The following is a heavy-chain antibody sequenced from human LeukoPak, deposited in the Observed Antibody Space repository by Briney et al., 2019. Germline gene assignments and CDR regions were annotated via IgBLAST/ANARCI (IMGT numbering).Heavy chain of an antibody. J-gene: IGHJ6*02. V-gene: IGHV3-66*04. CDR3: VRPKHRSTSWRHYGMDV. D-gene: IGHD2-2*01. CDR1: GFIVRSNH. Sequence: PGGSLRLSCAASGFIVRSNHMSWVRQAPGKGLEGVSLIYSGGTTYYADSVKGRFTLSRDNTKNTLYLQMNSLRVEDTAVDDWVRPKHRSTSWRHYGMDVWGQGTTVTVSS. CDR2: IYSGGTT.